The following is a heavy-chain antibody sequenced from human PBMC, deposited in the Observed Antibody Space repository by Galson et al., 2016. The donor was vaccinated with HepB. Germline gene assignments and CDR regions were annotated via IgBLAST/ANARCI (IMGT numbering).Heavy chain of an antibody. CDR3: TETTTDYYYGMDV. V-gene: IGHV4-34*01. D-gene: IGHD4-11*01. J-gene: IGHJ6*02. CDR1: GGSLSDHS. CDR2: INRSGST. Sequence: SETLSLTCVVDGGSLSDHSWSWIRQPPGKGLEWIGEINRSGSTNYSPSLKSRVTISLDTSKKEISLRLTSVTAADTAVYFCTETTTDYYYGMDVWGQGTSVTVSS.